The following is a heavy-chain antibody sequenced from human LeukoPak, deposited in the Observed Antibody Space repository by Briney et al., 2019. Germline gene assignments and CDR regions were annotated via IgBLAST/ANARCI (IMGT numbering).Heavy chain of an antibody. D-gene: IGHD3-22*01. CDR1: GFTFSSYS. CDR2: ISSSSSYI. V-gene: IGHV3-21*01. J-gene: IGHJ4*02. CDR3: AIMPYDSSGYSQY. Sequence: PGGSLRLSCAASGFTFSSYSMNWVRQAPGKGLEWVSSISSSSSYIYYADSVKGRFTISRDNAKNSLFLQMTSLRAEDTAVYYCAIMPYDSSGYSQYWGQGTLVTVSS.